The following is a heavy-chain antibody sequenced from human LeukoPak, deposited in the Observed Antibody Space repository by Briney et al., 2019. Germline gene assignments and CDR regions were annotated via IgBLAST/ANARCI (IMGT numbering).Heavy chain of an antibody. J-gene: IGHJ3*02. Sequence: SETLSLTCTVSGYSISSGYYWGWIRQPPGKGLEWIGSIYHSGSTYYNPSLKSRVTISVDTSKNQFSLKLSSVTAADTAVYYCARGGTTVASIAFDIWGQGTMVTVSS. CDR2: IYHSGST. CDR3: ARGGTTVASIAFDI. D-gene: IGHD4-23*01. V-gene: IGHV4-38-2*02. CDR1: GYSISSGYY.